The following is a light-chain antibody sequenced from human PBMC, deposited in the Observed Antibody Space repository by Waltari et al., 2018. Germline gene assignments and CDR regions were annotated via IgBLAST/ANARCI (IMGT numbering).Light chain of an antibody. Sequence: SSELTQPPSVSVSPGQTARIPCSGRAFPGNYAYWSQQKAGQAPVAVIYKDSERPSGIPERFSGSGSGTTVTLTISGVEAEDEADYYCQSVDSSAAYSVIFGGGTKLTVL. CDR3: QSVDSSAAYSVI. CDR1: AFPGNY. CDR2: KDS. J-gene: IGLJ2*01. V-gene: IGLV3-25*03.